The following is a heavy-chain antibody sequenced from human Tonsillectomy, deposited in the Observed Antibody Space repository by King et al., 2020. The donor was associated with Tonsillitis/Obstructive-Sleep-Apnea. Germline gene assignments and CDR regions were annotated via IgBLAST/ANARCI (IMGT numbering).Heavy chain of an antibody. J-gene: IGHJ4*02. CDR2: IYWDDAK. V-gene: IGHV2-5*02. Sequence: TLKESGPTLVKPTQTLTLTWTFSGFSLGTSGVGVGWIRQPPGKALEWLALIYWDDAKRYSPSLKSRLTITKDTSKNQVVLTMTNMDPVDTAAYYCAHRRDHKRAFDYWGQGSLVTVSS. CDR1: GFSLGTSGVG. CDR3: AHRRDHKRAFDY. D-gene: IGHD1-14*01.